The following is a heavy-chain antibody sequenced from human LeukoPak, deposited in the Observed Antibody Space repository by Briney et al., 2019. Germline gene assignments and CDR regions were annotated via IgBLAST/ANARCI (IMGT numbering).Heavy chain of an antibody. J-gene: IGHJ4*02. CDR1: GGSISSYY. Sequence: SETLSLTCTVSGGSISSYYWGWIRQPPGKGLEWIGYIYYSGSTNYNPSLKSRVTISVDTSKNQFSLKLSSVTAADTAVYYCASYSGSYGDFDYWGQGTLVTVSS. CDR2: IYYSGST. CDR3: ASYSGSYGDFDY. V-gene: IGHV4-59*08. D-gene: IGHD1-26*01.